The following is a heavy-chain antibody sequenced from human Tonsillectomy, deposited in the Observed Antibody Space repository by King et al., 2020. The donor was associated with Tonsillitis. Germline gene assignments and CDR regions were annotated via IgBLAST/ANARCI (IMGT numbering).Heavy chain of an antibody. CDR2: IDPSDSYT. D-gene: IGHD2-2*01. J-gene: IGHJ4*02. V-gene: IGHV5-10-1*03. CDR1: GYSFTDYW. CDR3: ARHGGGYWPSTICYRGDY. Sequence: QLVQSGAEVKKPGESLRISCKGSGYSFTDYWISWGRQMPGKGLEWMGRIDPSDSYTNYSPSFQGHVTISADKSISTAYLQWSSRKASDTAMHYCARHGGGYWPSTICYRGDYWGQGTLVTVSS.